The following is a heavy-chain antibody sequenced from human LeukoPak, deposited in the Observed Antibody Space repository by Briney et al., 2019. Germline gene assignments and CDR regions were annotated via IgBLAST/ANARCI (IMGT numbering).Heavy chain of an antibody. J-gene: IGHJ4*02. D-gene: IGHD5-18*01. Sequence: EASVKVSCKASGYTFTSYGISWVRQAPGQGLEWMGWISAYNGNTNYAQKLQGRVTMTTDTSTSTAYMELRSLRSDDTAVYYCARGQRGYSYGSWDPFDYWGQGTLVTVSS. CDR2: ISAYNGNT. V-gene: IGHV1-18*01. CDR1: GYTFTSYG. CDR3: ARGQRGYSYGSWDPFDY.